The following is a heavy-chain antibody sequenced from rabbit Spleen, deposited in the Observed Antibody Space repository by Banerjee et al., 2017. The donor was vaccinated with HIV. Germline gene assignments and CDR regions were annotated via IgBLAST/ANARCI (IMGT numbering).Heavy chain of an antibody. J-gene: IGHJ6*01. V-gene: IGHV1S40*01. CDR1: GVSFSMSSY. CDR3: ARDTASSFSSYGMDL. Sequence: QSLEESGGDLVKPGASLTLTCTASGVSFSMSSYMCWVRQAPGKGLEWIACIDAGSSYFTYFATWAKGRFTISKTSSTTVTLQMTRLTAADTATYFCARDTASSFSSYGMDLWGPGHPRHRL. CDR2: IDAGSSYFT. D-gene: IGHD8-1*01.